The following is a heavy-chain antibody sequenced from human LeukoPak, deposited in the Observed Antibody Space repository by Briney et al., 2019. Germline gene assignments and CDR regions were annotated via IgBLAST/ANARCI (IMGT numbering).Heavy chain of an antibody. Sequence: GGSLRLSCAASGFTFSSYAMSWVRRPPGKGLEWASAISSTGSTTYYADSVKGRFAISRDNSKNTLYLQMNSLRDEDTAVYYCAKRDSGGATYFDYWGQGTLATVSS. CDR3: AKRDSGGATYFDY. J-gene: IGHJ4*02. D-gene: IGHD3-16*01. V-gene: IGHV3-23*01. CDR2: ISSTGSTT. CDR1: GFTFSSYA.